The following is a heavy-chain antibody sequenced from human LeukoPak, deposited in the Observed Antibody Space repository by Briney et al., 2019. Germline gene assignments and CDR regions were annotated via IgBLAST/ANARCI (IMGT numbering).Heavy chain of an antibody. CDR3: AKGVYFRGPGLSGYTAFDI. V-gene: IGHV3-23*01. Sequence: GGSLRLSCAASGVTFDDYAMHGVRQAPGKGLEWGSGRRGSGGSTHYADSVKGRFTISRDNSTNTLYLQMNSLRAEDTAVYYCAKGVYFRGPGLSGYTAFDIWGQGTMVTVSS. CDR1: GVTFDDYA. D-gene: IGHD3-22*01. J-gene: IGHJ3*02. CDR2: RRGSGGST.